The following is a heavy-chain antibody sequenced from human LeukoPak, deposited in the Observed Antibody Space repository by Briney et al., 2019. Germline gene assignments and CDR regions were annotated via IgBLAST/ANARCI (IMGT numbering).Heavy chain of an antibody. CDR3: ARDPDLRFLDSWVY. V-gene: IGHV3-48*02. D-gene: IGHD3-3*01. CDR2: ISSSSSTI. CDR1: GFTFSSYS. J-gene: IGHJ4*02. Sequence: PGGSLRLSCAASGFTFSSYSMNWVRQAPGKGLEWVSYISSSSSTIYYADSVKGRFTISRDNAKYSLYLQMNSLRDEDTAVYYCARDPDLRFLDSWVYWGQGTLVTVSS.